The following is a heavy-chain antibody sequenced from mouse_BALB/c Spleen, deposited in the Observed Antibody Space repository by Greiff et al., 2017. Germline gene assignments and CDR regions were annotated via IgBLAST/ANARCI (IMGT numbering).Heavy chain of an antibody. CDR1: GFTFSSYA. J-gene: IGHJ4*01. CDR3: ARPSSYYAMDY. CDR2: ISSGGST. Sequence: EVQVVESGGGLVKPGGSLKLSCAASGFTFSSYAMSWVRQTPEKRLEWVASISSGGSTYYPDSVKGRFTISRDNARNILYLQMSSLRSEDTAMYYCARPSSYYAMDYWGQGTSVTVSS. D-gene: IGHD1-1*01. V-gene: IGHV5-6-5*01.